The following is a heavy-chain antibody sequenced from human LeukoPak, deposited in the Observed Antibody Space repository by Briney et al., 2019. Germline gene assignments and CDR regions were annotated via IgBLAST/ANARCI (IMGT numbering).Heavy chain of an antibody. Sequence: GRSLRLSCAASGFTFDDYAMHWVRQAPGKGLEWVSGISWNSGSIGYADSVKGRFTISRDNAKNTLYLQMNSLRAEDTAVYYCARGSNSGSYYGSEYFQHWGQGTLVTVSS. D-gene: IGHD1-26*01. CDR3: ARGSNSGSYYGSEYFQH. J-gene: IGHJ1*01. CDR2: ISWNSGSI. V-gene: IGHV3-9*01. CDR1: GFTFDDYA.